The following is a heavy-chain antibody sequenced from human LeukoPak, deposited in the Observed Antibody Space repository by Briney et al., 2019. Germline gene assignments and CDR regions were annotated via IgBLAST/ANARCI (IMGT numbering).Heavy chain of an antibody. CDR1: GGSTSSYY. CDR2: IYYSGST. J-gene: IGHJ4*02. CDR3: ARVGGFIRSFDY. D-gene: IGHD3-3*01. Sequence: SETLSLTCTVSGGSTSSYYWSWIRQPPGKGLEWIGYIYYSGSTNYNPSLKSRVTISVDTSKNQFSLKLSSVTAADTAVYYCARVGGFIRSFDYWGQGTLVTVSS. V-gene: IGHV4-59*01.